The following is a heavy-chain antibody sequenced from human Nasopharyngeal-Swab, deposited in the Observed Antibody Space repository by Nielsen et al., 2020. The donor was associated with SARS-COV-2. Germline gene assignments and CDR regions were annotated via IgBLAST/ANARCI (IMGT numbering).Heavy chain of an antibody. CDR2: ISWNSGSI. Sequence: SLKISCAASGFTFDGYAMHWVRQAPGKGLEWVSGISWNSGSIGYADSVKGRFTISRDNAKNSLYLQMNSLRAEDTALYYCAKERGGSSTGFYFDYWGQGTLVTVSS. J-gene: IGHJ4*02. D-gene: IGHD6-6*01. CDR3: AKERGGSSTGFYFDY. V-gene: IGHV3-9*01. CDR1: GFTFDGYA.